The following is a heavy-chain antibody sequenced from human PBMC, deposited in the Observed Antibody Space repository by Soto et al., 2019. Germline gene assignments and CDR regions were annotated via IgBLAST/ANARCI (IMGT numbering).Heavy chain of an antibody. CDR1: GYTFTSYG. CDR3: ARESVVRYGFEHHNNWFDP. D-gene: IGHD3-10*01. CDR2: ISAYNGNT. J-gene: IGHJ5*02. Sequence: GASVKVSCKASGYTFTSYGISWVRQAPGQGLEWMGWISAYNGNTNYAQKLQGRVTMTTDTSTSTAYMELRSLRSDDTAVYYCARESVVRYGFEHHNNWFDPWGQGTLVTVSS. V-gene: IGHV1-18*01.